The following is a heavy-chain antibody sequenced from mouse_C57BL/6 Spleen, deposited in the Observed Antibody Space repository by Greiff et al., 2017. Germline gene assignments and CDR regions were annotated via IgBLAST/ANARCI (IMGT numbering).Heavy chain of an antibody. Sequence: EVKVEESGGGLVKPGGSLKLSCAASGFTFSSYAMSWVRQTPEKRLEWVATISDGGSYTYYPDNVKGRFTISRDNAKNNLYLQMSHLKSEDTAMYYCARGYYGNYDYFDYWGQGTTLTVSS. D-gene: IGHD2-1*01. CDR1: GFTFSSYA. CDR2: ISDGGSYT. CDR3: ARGYYGNYDYFDY. J-gene: IGHJ2*01. V-gene: IGHV5-4*03.